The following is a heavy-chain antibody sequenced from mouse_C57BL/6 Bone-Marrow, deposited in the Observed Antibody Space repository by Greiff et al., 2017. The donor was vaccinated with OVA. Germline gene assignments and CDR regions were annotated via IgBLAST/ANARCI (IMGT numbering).Heavy chain of an antibody. D-gene: IGHD2-4*01. V-gene: IGHV1-64*01. Sequence: QVQLQQPGAELVKPGASVKLSCKASGYTFTSYWMHWVKQRPGQGLEWIGMIHPNSGSTNYNEKFKSKATLTVDKSSSTAYMQLSSLTSEDSAVYYCARSIYYDYDVWFAYGGQGTLVTVSA. CDR3: ARSIYYDYDVWFAY. CDR2: IHPNSGST. J-gene: IGHJ3*01. CDR1: GYTFTSYW.